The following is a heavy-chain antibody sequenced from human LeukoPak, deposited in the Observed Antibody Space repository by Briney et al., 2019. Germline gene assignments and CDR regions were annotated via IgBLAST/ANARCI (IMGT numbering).Heavy chain of an antibody. CDR2: FNSDGSST. D-gene: IGHD6-13*01. Sequence: QPGESLILSCAASGFTFSSYWMHWVRKAPGKGLVWVSRFNSDGSSTTYADSVKGRFTISRDNANNTLCLQMNSLRAEDTAVYYCARVWGDSSTWFFDYWGQGTLVTVSS. V-gene: IGHV3-74*01. CDR1: GFTFSSYW. J-gene: IGHJ4*02. CDR3: ARVWGDSSTWFFDY.